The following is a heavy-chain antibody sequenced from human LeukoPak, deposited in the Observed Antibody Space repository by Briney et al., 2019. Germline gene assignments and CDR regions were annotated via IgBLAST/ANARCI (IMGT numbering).Heavy chain of an antibody. CDR3: ARGAAGGEFDY. Sequence: KPSGTLSLTCTISGGSISSYYWSWIRQPPGKGLEWLGYIYYSGSTNYNPSLKSRLTISVDTSKNQFSLKLSSVTAADTAVYYCARGAAGGEFDYWGQGTLVTVSS. CDR1: GGSISSYY. J-gene: IGHJ4*02. CDR2: IYYSGST. V-gene: IGHV4-59*08. D-gene: IGHD6-13*01.